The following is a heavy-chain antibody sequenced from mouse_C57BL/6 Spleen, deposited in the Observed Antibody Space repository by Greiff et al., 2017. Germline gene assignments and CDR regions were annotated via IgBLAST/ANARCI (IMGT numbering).Heavy chain of an antibody. CDR2: IYPYDGDT. D-gene: IGHD1-3*01. V-gene: IGHV1-69*02. J-gene: IGHJ4*01. CDR1: GYTFTDYC. CDR3: TKSLIWPVVMGD. Sequence: VQLLQPGAELVRPGASVKLSCTASGYTFTDYCMHWVKQRPGQGLEWIGKIYPYDGDTNYNQKFKGKATMTVDTSSSTAYMQLSSLTSEDSAVDYCTKSLIWPVVMGDWGQGTSVTVS.